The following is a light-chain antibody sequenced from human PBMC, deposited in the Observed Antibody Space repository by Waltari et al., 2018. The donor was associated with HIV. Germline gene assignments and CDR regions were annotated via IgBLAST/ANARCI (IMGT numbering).Light chain of an antibody. CDR1: NSNIGSTS. Sequence: QSVLTQPPSASATPGQRVTLSCSGSNSNIGSTSVNWYQQLPGTAPKLLIYSSNQRPLGVPDRFSGSKSGTSASLAISGLQSEDEADYYCAAWDDSRNAHVVFGGGTKLTVL. CDR2: SSN. CDR3: AAWDDSRNAHVV. J-gene: IGLJ2*01. V-gene: IGLV1-44*01.